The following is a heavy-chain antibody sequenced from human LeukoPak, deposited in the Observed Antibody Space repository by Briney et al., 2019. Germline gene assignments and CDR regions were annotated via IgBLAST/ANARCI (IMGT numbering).Heavy chain of an antibody. CDR2: IYHSGRT. CDR1: GGSISSYY. D-gene: IGHD3-22*01. CDR3: ARTDSNWYFDL. Sequence: SETLSLTCTVTGGSISSYYWSWIRQTPGKGLEWFGSIYHSGRTYYSPSLKSRVTISVETSKNQFSLKLSSVTAADTAVYYCARTDSNWYFDLWGRGTLVTVSS. V-gene: IGHV4-59*08. J-gene: IGHJ2*01.